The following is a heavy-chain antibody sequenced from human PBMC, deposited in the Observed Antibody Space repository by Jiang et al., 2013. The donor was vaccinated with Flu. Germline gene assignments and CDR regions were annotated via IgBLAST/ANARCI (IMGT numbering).Heavy chain of an antibody. Sequence: GAEVKKPGESLKISCKGSGYSFTSYWIGWVRQMPGKGLEWMGIIYPGDSDTRYSPSFQGQVTISADKSISTAYLQWSSLKASDTAMYYCARLGGVPAAIGLDKGKDYYGMDVWGQGTTVTVSS. D-gene: IGHD2-2*01. CDR2: IYPGDSDT. J-gene: IGHJ6*02. V-gene: IGHV5-51*01. CDR3: ARLGGVPAAIGLDKGKDYYGMDV. CDR1: GYSFTSYW.